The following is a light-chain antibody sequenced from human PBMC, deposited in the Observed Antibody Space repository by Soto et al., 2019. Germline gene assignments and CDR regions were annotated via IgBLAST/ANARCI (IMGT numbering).Light chain of an antibody. CDR3: LQFNNSPPWT. CDR2: GAS. V-gene: IGKV3-15*01. J-gene: IGKJ1*01. CDR1: QSVSSN. Sequence: EIVMTQSPATLSVSPGERATLSCRASQSVSSNLAWYQQKPGQAPRLLIFGASSRATGIPARFSGSGSGTEFTLTISSLQPESFAGYHCLQFNNSPPWTFGQGTNVEIK.